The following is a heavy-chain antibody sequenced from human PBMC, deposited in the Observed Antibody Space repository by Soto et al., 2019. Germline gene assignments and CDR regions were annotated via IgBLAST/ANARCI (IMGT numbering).Heavy chain of an antibody. CDR3: ASGYFDHFFDF. CDR1: GYNLSTYT. J-gene: IGHJ4*02. Sequence: QVHLVQSGGEVKKPGASVIVSCKTSGYNLSTYTINWVRQAPGHGLEWIGWISAKNGNTDYPRKFQVRATVTMDTSTPTSYMEVRNLRSYDTAVYYCASGYFDHFFDFWGQGTLVTVSS. CDR2: ISAKNGNT. V-gene: IGHV1-18*04. D-gene: IGHD3-22*01.